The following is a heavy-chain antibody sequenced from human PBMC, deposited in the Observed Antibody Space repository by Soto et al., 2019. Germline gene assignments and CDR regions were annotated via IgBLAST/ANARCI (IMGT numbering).Heavy chain of an antibody. Sequence: QVQLVESGGGVVQPGRSLRLSCAASGFTFSSYAMHWVRQAPGKGLEWVAVISYDGSNKYYADSVKGRFTISRDNSKNTLYLQMNSLRAEDTAVYYCARDGGVGATTTYYYYYGMDVWGQGTTVTASS. D-gene: IGHD1-26*01. CDR2: ISYDGSNK. CDR3: ARDGGVGATTTYYYYYGMDV. CDR1: GFTFSSYA. J-gene: IGHJ6*02. V-gene: IGHV3-30-3*01.